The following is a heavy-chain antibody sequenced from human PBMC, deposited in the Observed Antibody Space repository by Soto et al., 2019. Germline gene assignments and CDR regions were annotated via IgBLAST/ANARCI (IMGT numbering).Heavy chain of an antibody. CDR2: ISSSSSTI. CDR3: ARDSDDSSGYYLLGVYYYDY. Sequence: GGSLRLSCAASGFTFSSYSMNWVRQAPGKGLEWVSYISSSSSTIYYADSVKGRFTISRDNAKNSLYLQMNSLRAEDTAVYYCARDSDDSSGYYLLGVYYYDYWGQGTLVTVSS. V-gene: IGHV3-48*01. CDR1: GFTFSSYS. J-gene: IGHJ4*02. D-gene: IGHD3-22*01.